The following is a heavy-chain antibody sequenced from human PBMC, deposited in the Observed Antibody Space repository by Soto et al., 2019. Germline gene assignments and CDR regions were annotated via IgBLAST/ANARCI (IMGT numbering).Heavy chain of an antibody. CDR3: ARVRYYNDSPPLSAAGSFDP. CDR1: GYTFTSYG. Sequence: QVQLVQSGAEVKKPGASVKVSCKASGYTFTSYGISWVRQAPGQGLEMLGWISAYNGNTNYAQKRKCRVNMTTNKSTNTAYIVLRSRRSDDAAVYYCARVRYYNDSPPLSAAGSFDPWGQGTLVTVSS. D-gene: IGHD3-22*01. V-gene: IGHV1-18*01. CDR2: ISAYNGNT. J-gene: IGHJ5*02.